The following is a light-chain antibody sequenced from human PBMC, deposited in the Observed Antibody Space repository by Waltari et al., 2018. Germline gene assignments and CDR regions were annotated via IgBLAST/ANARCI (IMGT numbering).Light chain of an antibody. J-gene: IGKJ2*01. CDR1: QVINNY. Sequence: DIQMTQSPSSLSASIGDRVTITCQASQVINNYLNWYQQKPGRAPKLLIYDASKLETGVPSRFSGSGSGTDYSFAISSLQPEDIATYYCQQYDLLPYTFGQGTKLEIQ. CDR3: QQYDLLPYT. V-gene: IGKV1-33*01. CDR2: DAS.